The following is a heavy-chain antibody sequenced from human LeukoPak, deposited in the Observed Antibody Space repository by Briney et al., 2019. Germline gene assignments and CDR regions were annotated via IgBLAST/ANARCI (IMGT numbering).Heavy chain of an antibody. J-gene: IGHJ4*02. CDR3: AKRYSGSSGLYNFDY. CDR2: ITGSTGST. V-gene: IGHV3-23*01. Sequence: PGGSLRLSCAASGFTFSDYYMDWVRQAPGKGLEWVSSITGSTGSTYYADSVKGRFTISRDNSKNTLYLQMNSLRAEDTAVYYCAKRYSGSSGLYNFDYWGQGTLVTVSS. CDR1: GFTFSDYY. D-gene: IGHD1-26*01.